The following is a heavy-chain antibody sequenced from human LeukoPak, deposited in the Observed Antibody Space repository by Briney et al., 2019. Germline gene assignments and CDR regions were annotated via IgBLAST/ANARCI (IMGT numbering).Heavy chain of an antibody. CDR1: SXYA. J-gene: IGHJ6*03. Sequence: SXYAISXVRQAPGQGLEWMGGIIPIFGTANYAQKFQGRVTITTDESTSTAYMELSSLRSEDTAVYYCASVSTPLADGSYYYYMDVWGKGTTVTVSS. CDR3: ASVSTPLADGSYYYYMDV. V-gene: IGHV1-69*05. CDR2: IIPIFGTA. D-gene: IGHD5-24*01.